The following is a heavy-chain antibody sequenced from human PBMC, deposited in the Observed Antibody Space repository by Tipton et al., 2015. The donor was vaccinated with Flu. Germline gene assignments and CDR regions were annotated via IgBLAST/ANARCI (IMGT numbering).Heavy chain of an antibody. CDR2: VYPSNSHT. Sequence: QLVQSGAEVKKPGESLKISCKGSGYSFSSSWIGWVRQMPGRGLEWMGIVYPSNSHTRYSPSFQGQVTMSADKSITTAYLQWTSLKASDTAMYYCLRWDNSGSWGQGTLVTVSS. CDR3: LRWDNSGS. D-gene: IGHD6-19*01. V-gene: IGHV5-51*03. J-gene: IGHJ5*02. CDR1: GYSFSSSW.